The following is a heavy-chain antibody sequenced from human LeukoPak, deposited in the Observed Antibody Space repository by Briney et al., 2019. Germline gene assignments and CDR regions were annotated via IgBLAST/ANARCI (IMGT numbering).Heavy chain of an antibody. V-gene: IGHV4-31*03. J-gene: IGHJ4*02. CDR1: GGSVSIGGYY. D-gene: IGHD5-18*01. Sequence: PSETLSLTCSVSGGSVSIGGYYWSWIRQHPGKGLEWIGYIYYSGSTYYNPSLKSRVTISIGTSKNQFSLKLSSVTAADTAVYYCARGTVYTAMGNWGQGTLVTVSS. CDR2: IYYSGST. CDR3: ARGTVYTAMGN.